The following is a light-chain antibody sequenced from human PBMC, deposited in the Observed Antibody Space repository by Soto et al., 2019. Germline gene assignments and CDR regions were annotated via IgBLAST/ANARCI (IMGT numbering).Light chain of an antibody. J-gene: IGKJ1*01. V-gene: IGKV1-17*03. CDR1: QDITNY. Sequence: DIHMTQSPSAVSASVGYRFTITCRTSQDITNYLVWFQQKPGKVPERLIYGATNLQSGVPSRFRGSGSGTEFTLTISSLQPEDFETYYCLQHNRYPWTFGQGTKVDIK. CDR3: LQHNRYPWT. CDR2: GAT.